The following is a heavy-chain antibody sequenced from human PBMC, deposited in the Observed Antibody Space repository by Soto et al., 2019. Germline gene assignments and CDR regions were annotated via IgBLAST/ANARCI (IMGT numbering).Heavy chain of an antibody. J-gene: IGHJ4*02. CDR2: TNSDGSDT. D-gene: IGHD6-19*01. Sequence: PGGSLRLSCEASGFTFRSYWMYCVRQAPGKGLVWVSRTNSDGSDTSYADSVKGRFTISRDNAKNTLYLQMNSLRAEDTAVYYCARDRGWSLFDYWGQGTLVTVSS. V-gene: IGHV3-74*01. CDR1: GFTFRSYW. CDR3: ARDRGWSLFDY.